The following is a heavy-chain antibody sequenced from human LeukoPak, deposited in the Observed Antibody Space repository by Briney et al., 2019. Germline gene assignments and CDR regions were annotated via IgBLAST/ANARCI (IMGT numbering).Heavy chain of an antibody. Sequence: GASVKVSCKASGGTFSSYAISWVRQAPGQGLEWKGRIIPILGIANYAQKFQGRVTITADKSTSTAYMELSSLRSEDTAVYYCARDRGHSSGWYGLEYWFDPWGQGTLVTVSS. V-gene: IGHV1-69*04. CDR3: ARDRGHSSGWYGLEYWFDP. D-gene: IGHD6-19*01. CDR2: IIPILGIA. CDR1: GGTFSSYA. J-gene: IGHJ5*02.